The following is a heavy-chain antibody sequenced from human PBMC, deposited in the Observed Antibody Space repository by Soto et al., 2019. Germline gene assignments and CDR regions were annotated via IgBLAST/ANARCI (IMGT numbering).Heavy chain of an antibody. CDR3: AHASPGIRGAYAAFDI. CDR2: IYTSGST. J-gene: IGHJ3*02. CDR1: GGSINVFY. V-gene: IGHV4-4*07. D-gene: IGHD3-10*01. Sequence: QVQLQESGPGLVKASETLSLTCTVSGGSINVFYLSWVRQPVGKGLEWIGRIYTSGSTNYNPSLKSRVTMSVDTSKNQFSLKLSSVTAADTAVYYCAHASPGIRGAYAAFDIWGQGTMVAVSS.